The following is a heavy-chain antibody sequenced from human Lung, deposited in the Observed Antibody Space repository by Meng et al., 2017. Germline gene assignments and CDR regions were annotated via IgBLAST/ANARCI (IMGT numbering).Heavy chain of an antibody. CDR1: GGSITSGSYY. J-gene: IGHJ4*02. Sequence: QLQLQESGPGLVKPSETLSLTCTVSGGSITSGSYYWGWIRQPPEKGLGWIGNIYYSGSTFYNPSLKSRVSMSVDTSKNQFSLRLNSVTAADTAVYYCARQGGRFSPNLWGQGTLVTVSS. CDR2: IYYSGST. CDR3: ARQGGRFSPNL. D-gene: IGHD3-3*01. V-gene: IGHV4-39*01.